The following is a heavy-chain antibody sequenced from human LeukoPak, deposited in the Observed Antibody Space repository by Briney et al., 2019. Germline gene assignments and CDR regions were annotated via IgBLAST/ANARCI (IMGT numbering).Heavy chain of an antibody. J-gene: IGHJ4*02. D-gene: IGHD2-2*01. Sequence: SETLSLTCAVYGGSFSGYYWGWIRQPPGKGLEWIGSISHSGSTYYNPSLKSRVTISVDTSKNQFSLKLSSMTAADTAVYYCARDQGGCSSTSCYDFDYWGQGTLVTVSS. V-gene: IGHV4-38-2*02. CDR3: ARDQGGCSSTSCYDFDY. CDR1: GGSFSGYY. CDR2: ISHSGST.